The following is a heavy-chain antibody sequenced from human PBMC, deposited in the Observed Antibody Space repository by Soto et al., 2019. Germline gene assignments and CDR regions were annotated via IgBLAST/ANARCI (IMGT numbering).Heavy chain of an antibody. CDR1: GGSISSSSYY. CDR2: IYYSGST. Sequence: TSETLSLTCTVSGGSISSSSYYWGWIRQPPGKGLEWIGSIYYSGSTYYNPSLKSRVTISVDTSKNQFSLKLSSVTAADTAVYYCARIYCSGGSCNRGFDYWGQGTLVTVSS. V-gene: IGHV4-39*01. J-gene: IGHJ4*02. CDR3: ARIYCSGGSCNRGFDY. D-gene: IGHD2-15*01.